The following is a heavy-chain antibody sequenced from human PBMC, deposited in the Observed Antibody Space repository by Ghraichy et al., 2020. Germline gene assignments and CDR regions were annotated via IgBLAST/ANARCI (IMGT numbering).Heavy chain of an antibody. V-gene: IGHV1-69*04. J-gene: IGHJ6*02. D-gene: IGHD6-19*01. CDR3: ARLPAVAGLGVPLDYYGMDV. CDR2: IIPILGIA. CDR1: GGTFSSYA. Sequence: PVKVSCKASGGTFSSYAISWVRQAPGQGLEWMGRIIPILGIANYAQKFQGRVTITADKSTSTAYMELSSLRSEDTAVYYCARLPAVAGLGVPLDYYGMDVWGQGTTVTVSS.